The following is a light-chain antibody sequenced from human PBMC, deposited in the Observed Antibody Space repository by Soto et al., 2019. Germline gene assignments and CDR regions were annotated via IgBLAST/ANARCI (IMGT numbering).Light chain of an antibody. CDR3: QQYNNWPWLT. J-gene: IGKJ4*01. V-gene: IGKV3-15*01. CDR2: GAS. Sequence: EVVMTQSPVTLSVSPGEGATLSCRASQSVIGYLAWYQQKPGQAPRLLIYGASTSATDVPARFSGSGSGTEFTLTISSLQPEDFGVDYCQQYNNWPWLTFGGGTKVEIK. CDR1: QSVIGY.